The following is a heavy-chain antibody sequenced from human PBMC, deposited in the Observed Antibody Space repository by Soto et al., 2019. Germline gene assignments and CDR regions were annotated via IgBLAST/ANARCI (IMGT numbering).Heavy chain of an antibody. J-gene: IGHJ6*02. D-gene: IGHD5-12*01. CDR1: GGTFSSYA. Sequence: SVKVSCKASGGTFSSYAISWVRQAPGQGLEWMGGIIPIFGTANYAQKFQGRVTITADESTSTAYMELSSLRSEDTAVYYCARDLGTWDIVATITHRDYYGMDVWGQGTTVTVSS. CDR3: ARDLGTWDIVATITHRDYYGMDV. CDR2: IIPIFGTA. V-gene: IGHV1-69*13.